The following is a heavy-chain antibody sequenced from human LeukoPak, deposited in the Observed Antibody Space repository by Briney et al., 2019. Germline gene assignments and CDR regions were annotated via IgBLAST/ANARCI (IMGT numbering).Heavy chain of an antibody. J-gene: IGHJ4*02. CDR2: MNPNSGNT. CDR1: GYTFTSYD. V-gene: IGHV1-8*01. D-gene: IGHD1-26*01. CDR3: ARGWELPYLGVDY. Sequence: ASVKVSCKASGYTFTSYDINWVRQATGQGLEWMGWMNPNSGNTGYAQKFQGRVTMTRDTSISTAYMELSRLRSDDTAVYYCARGWELPYLGVDYWGQGTLVTVSS.